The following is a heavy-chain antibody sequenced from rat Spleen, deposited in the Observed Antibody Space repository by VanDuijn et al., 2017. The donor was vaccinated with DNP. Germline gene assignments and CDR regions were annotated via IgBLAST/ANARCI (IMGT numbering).Heavy chain of an antibody. J-gene: IGHJ3*01. Sequence: EVQLVESGGGLVQPGRSLKLSCAASGFTFSDYYMAWVRQAPKKGLEWVASISYEGSSTYYGDSVKGRFTISRDNAKSTLYLQKNSLRSEDTATYYCARSNTYYDGTYYYPYYFAYWGQGTLVTVSS. D-gene: IGHD1-12*02. CDR1: GFTFSDYY. CDR3: ARSNTYYDGTYYYPYYFAY. CDR2: ISYEGSST. V-gene: IGHV5-22*01.